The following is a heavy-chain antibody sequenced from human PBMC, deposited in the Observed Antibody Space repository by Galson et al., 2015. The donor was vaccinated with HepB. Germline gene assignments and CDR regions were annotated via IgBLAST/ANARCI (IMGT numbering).Heavy chain of an antibody. CDR1: GGSISSGGYS. D-gene: IGHD4-11*01. CDR2: IYYSGST. J-gene: IGHJ4*02. Sequence: TLSLTCAVSGGSISSGGYSWSWIRQPPGKGLEWIGYIYYSGSTYYNPSLKSRVTISVDTSKNQFSLKLTSVTAADTAVYYCAGSPSYYSDYDRTSGGDFDYWGQGTLVTVSS. CDR3: AGSPSYYSDYDRTSGGDFDY. V-gene: IGHV4-30-4*07.